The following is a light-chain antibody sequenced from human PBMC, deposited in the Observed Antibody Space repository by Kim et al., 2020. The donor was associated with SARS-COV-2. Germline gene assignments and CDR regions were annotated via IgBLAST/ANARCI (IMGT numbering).Light chain of an antibody. CDR3: QQYGSSPPYT. CDR2: GAS. V-gene: IGKV3-20*01. CDR1: QSVSSSY. Sequence: ENVLTQSPGTLSLSLGERATLSCRASQSVSSSYLAWYQQKPGQAPRLLIYGASSRATGIPDRFSGSGSGTDFTLTITRLEPEDFAVYYCQQYGSSPPYTFGQGTKLEIK. J-gene: IGKJ2*01.